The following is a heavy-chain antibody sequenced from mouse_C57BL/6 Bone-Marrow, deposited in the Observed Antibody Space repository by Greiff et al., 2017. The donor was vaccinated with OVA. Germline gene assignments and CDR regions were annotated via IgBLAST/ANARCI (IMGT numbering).Heavy chain of an antibody. D-gene: IGHD4-1*01. Sequence: VQLQQSGPELVKPGASVKISCKASGYTFTDYYMNWVKQSPGKSLEWIGDINPNNGGTSYNQKFKGKATLTVDKSSSTAYMELRSLTSEDSAVYYCAREGNWAFDYWGRGTTLTVSS. CDR3: AREGNWAFDY. V-gene: IGHV1-26*01. CDR2: INPNNGGT. J-gene: IGHJ2*01. CDR1: GYTFTDYY.